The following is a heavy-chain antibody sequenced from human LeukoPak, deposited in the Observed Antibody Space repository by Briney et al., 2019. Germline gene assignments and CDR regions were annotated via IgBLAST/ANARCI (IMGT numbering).Heavy chain of an antibody. CDR2: INPNSGDT. D-gene: IGHD3-3*01. V-gene: IGHV1-2*02. CDR3: ARGRKPYYDFWSGPHSP. Sequence: ASVKVSCKASGYTFTGYYMHWVRQAPGQGLEWMGWINPNSGDTNYAQKFQGRVTITRNTSISTAYMELSSLRSEDTAVYYCARGRKPYYDFWSGPHSPWGQGTLVTVSS. CDR1: GYTFTGYY. J-gene: IGHJ5*02.